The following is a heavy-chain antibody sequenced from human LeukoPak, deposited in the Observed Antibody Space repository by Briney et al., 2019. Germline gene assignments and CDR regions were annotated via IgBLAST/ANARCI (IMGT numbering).Heavy chain of an antibody. CDR3: ASQIVAGFFAY. CDR1: GGSIGSGDYY. V-gene: IGHV4-31*03. J-gene: IGHJ4*02. Sequence: SETLSLTCSVSGGSIGSGDYYWSWIRQHPGKGLEWIGYIHYTGTTYYSPSPKSRVTISLDTSKNQFSLKLSSVTAADTAIYYCASQIVAGFFAYWGQGTLVTVSS. D-gene: IGHD5-12*01. CDR2: IHYTGTT.